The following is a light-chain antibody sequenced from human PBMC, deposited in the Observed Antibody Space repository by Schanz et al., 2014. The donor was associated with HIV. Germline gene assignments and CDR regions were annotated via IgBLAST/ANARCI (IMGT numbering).Light chain of an antibody. CDR1: QSVSSN. Sequence: EIVMTQSPATLSVSLGERVTISCRASQSVSSNLAWYQQKPGQAPRLLIYGASSRATGIPDRVSGSGSGTDFTLTISRLEPEDFAVYYCQHYGTSFTFGPGTKVDIK. V-gene: IGKV3-20*01. CDR3: QHYGTSFT. CDR2: GAS. J-gene: IGKJ3*01.